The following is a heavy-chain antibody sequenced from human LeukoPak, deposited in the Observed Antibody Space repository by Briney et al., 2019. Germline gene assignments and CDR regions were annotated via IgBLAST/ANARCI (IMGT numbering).Heavy chain of an antibody. CDR1: GYTFTSYG. V-gene: IGHV1-18*01. D-gene: IGHD3-22*01. CDR2: ISAYNGNT. CDR3: ARVSGRYYYDSSGYYSIYYFDY. Sequence: ASVKVSCKASGYTFTSYGISWVRQAPGQGLEWMGWISAYNGNTNYAQKLQGRVTMTTDTSTSTAYMELRSLRSDDTAVYYCARVSGRYYYDSSGYYSIYYFDYWGQGTLVTVSS. J-gene: IGHJ4*02.